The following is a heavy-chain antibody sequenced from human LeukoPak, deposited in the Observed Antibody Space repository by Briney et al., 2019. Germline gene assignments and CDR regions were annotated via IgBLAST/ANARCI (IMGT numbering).Heavy chain of an antibody. D-gene: IGHD6-13*01. CDR2: ISSSGSYI. CDR3: ARDSGSSWYFGL. J-gene: IGHJ2*01. CDR1: GFTFSSYS. Sequence: PGGSLRLSCAASGFTFSSYSMNWVRQAPGKGLGWVSYISSSGSYIYYADSVKGRFTISRDNAKSSLDLQLNSLRAEDTAVYYCARDSGSSWYFGLWGRGTLVTVSS. V-gene: IGHV3-21*06.